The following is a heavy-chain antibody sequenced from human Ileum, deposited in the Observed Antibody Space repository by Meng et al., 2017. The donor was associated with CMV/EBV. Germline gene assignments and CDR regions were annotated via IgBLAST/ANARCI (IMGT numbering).Heavy chain of an antibody. V-gene: IGHV4-39*07. J-gene: IGHJ6*02. Sequence: SDPLSLPFTLSNGSISGIRHHWGWIRQPPGKGLEWIGSIFYNGSTYNNPSLKSRVTISAVTSKNQFSLKLTSVSAADTAVYYCARITGPAAEGFYPYQYGMDVWGQGTTVTVSS. CDR3: ARITGPAAEGFYPYQYGMDV. CDR1: NGSISGIRHH. D-gene: IGHD2-2*01. CDR2: IFYNGST.